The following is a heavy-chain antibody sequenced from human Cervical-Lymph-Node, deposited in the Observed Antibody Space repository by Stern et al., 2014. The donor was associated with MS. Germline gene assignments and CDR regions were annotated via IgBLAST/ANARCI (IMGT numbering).Heavy chain of an antibody. V-gene: IGHV3-7*03. Sequence: EMQLVESGGGLVQPGGSLRLSCAASGFSFSSYWMSWVRQAPGKWLEWVANIKQDGREKYCVDSVKGRFTISRDNTKNSLFLQLDSLRADDTAVYYCAREYGGDHFDYWGQGTLVTVSS. J-gene: IGHJ4*02. CDR3: AREYGGDHFDY. CDR1: GFSFSSYW. CDR2: IKQDGREK. D-gene: IGHD2-21*02.